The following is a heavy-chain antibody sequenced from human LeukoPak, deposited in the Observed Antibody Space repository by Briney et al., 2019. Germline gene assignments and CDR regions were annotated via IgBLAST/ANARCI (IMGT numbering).Heavy chain of an antibody. CDR2: IYYSGST. V-gene: IGHV4-59*01. J-gene: IGHJ4*02. Sequence: PSETLSLTYTVSGGSISRYYCSWIRQPPGKGLEWIGYIYYSGSTNYNPSLKSRVTISVDTSKNQFSLKLSSVTAADTAVYYCARNVAVITMIDGYYFDYWGQGTLVTVSS. CDR3: ARNVAVITMIDGYYFDY. CDR1: GGSISRYY. D-gene: IGHD3-22*01.